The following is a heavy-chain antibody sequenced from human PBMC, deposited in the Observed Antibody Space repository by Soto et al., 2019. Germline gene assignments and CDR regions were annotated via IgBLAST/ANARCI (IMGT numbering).Heavy chain of an antibody. CDR3: AREIFGYYYGSGSSGADY. V-gene: IGHV3-21*01. CDR2: ISSISSYI. J-gene: IGHJ4*02. D-gene: IGHD3-10*01. CDR1: GFTFSSYS. Sequence: EVQLVESGGGLVKPGGSLRLSCAASGFTFSSYSMNWVRQAPGKGLEWVSSISSISSYIYYADSVKGRFTISRDNAKNSLYLQMNSLRAEDTAVYYCAREIFGYYYGSGSSGADYWGQGTLVTVSS.